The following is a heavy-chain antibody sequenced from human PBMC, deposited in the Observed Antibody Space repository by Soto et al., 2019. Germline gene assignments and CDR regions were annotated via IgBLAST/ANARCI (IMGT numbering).Heavy chain of an antibody. D-gene: IGHD2-2*01. CDR1: GGTFSSYA. CDR2: IIPIFGTA. CDR3: ARYCSSTSCEYYYYYGMDV. V-gene: IGHV1-69*01. J-gene: IGHJ6*02. Sequence: QVQLVQSGAEVKKPGSSVKVSCKASGGTFSSYAISWVRQAPGQGLEWMGGIIPIFGTANYAQKFQGRVTITADESTSTAYMELSSLRSEDTAVYYCARYCSSTSCEYYYYYGMDVWGQGTTVTVSS.